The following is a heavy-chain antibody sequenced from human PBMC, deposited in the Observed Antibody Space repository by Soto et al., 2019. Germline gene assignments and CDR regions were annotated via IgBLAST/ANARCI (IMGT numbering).Heavy chain of an antibody. CDR1: GGSISSSGFY. V-gene: IGHV4-39*01. CDR2: IYYSGST. CDR3: ARHAHGYYGLWSGSNYYMDV. Sequence: QLQLQESGPGLVKPSETLSLTCTVSGGSISSSGFYWGWIRQPPGKGLEWIGSIYYSGSTYYNPSLKGGVTISVDTSKNHFSLKLTSVTAADTAVYYCARHAHGYYGLWSGSNYYMDVWGKGTTVTVSS. D-gene: IGHD3-3*01. J-gene: IGHJ6*03.